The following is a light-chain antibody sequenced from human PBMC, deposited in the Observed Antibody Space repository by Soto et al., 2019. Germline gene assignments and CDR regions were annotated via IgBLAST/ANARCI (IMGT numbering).Light chain of an antibody. V-gene: IGLV2-14*01. CDR1: SRDVGCYNY. CDR2: EVS. CDR3: SSYTAGSTRV. J-gene: IGLJ2*01. Sequence: QSALTQPASVSGSPGQSISISCTGTSRDVGCYNYVSWYQQHPGKAHKLMIYEVSNRPSGISDRFSGSKSGNTASLTISGLQAEDEADYYCSSYTAGSTRVFGGGTKVTVL.